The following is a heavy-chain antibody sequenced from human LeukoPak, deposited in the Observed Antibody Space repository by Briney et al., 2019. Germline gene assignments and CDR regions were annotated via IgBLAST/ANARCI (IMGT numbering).Heavy chain of an antibody. J-gene: IGHJ3*02. CDR2: INDNGGST. Sequence: QPGGSLRLSCAASGFTFSNYAMTWVRQAPGKGLEWVSAINDNGGSTYFPDSVKGRFTISRDNSKNMLYLQMNSLRAEDTAIYYCAKGSRDGYNSPRLLAFDIWGQGTLVTVS. CDR3: AKGSRDGYNSPRLLAFDI. D-gene: IGHD5-24*01. CDR1: GFTFSNYA. V-gene: IGHV3-23*01.